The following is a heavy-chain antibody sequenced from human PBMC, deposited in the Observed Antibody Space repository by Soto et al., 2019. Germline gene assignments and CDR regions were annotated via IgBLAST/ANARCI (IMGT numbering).Heavy chain of an antibody. D-gene: IGHD3-16*01. CDR3: ARGLRLFGYYYYGMDV. CDR1: GFTFSSYG. Sequence: GGSLRLSCAPSGFTFSSYGMHWVRQAPGKGLEWVAVIWYDGSNKYYADSVKGRFTISRDNSKNTLYLQMNSLRAEDTAVYYCARGLRLFGYYYYGMDVWGQGTTVTVSS. CDR2: IWYDGSNK. J-gene: IGHJ6*02. V-gene: IGHV3-33*01.